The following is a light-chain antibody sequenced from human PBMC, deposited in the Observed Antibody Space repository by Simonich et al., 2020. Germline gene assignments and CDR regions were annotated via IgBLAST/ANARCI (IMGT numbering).Light chain of an antibody. CDR2: WAS. Sequence: DIVMTQSPDYLAVSLGERATINCNSSQSFLYSSNNKNYLAWYQQKPGQPPKLLIYWASSRASGVPYRFSGSGSGTDFTLTISSLQAEDVAVYYCQQYYSTPITFGQGTRLEIK. CDR3: QQYYSTPIT. CDR1: QSFLYSSNNKNY. V-gene: IGKV4-1*01. J-gene: IGKJ5*01.